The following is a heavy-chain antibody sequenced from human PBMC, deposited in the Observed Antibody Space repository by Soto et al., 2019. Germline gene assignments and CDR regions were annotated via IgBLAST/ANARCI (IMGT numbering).Heavy chain of an antibody. J-gene: IGHJ5*02. D-gene: IGHD3-22*01. Sequence: PXGSLRLSCAASGFTFSSYAMSWVRQAPGKGLEWVSAISGSVGSTYYADSVKGRFTISRDNSKNTLYLQMNSLRAEDTAVYYCAKFPLMSLYDSSCHDYNCFDPWGQGTLVTVSS. V-gene: IGHV3-23*01. CDR3: AKFPLMSLYDSSCHDYNCFDP. CDR1: GFTFSSYA. CDR2: ISGSVGST.